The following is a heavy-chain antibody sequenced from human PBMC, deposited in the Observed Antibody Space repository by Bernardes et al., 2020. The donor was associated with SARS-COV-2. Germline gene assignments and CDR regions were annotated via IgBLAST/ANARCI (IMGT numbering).Heavy chain of an antibody. V-gene: IGHV3-48*02. J-gene: IGHJ4*02. CDR3: ARITRVDLDF. CDR2: ISSSGSTK. CDR1: GFTFSTSN. D-gene: IGHD1-20*01. Sequence: GGSLRLSCAASGFTFSTSNMNWVRQAPGKGLEWVSYISSSGSTKDYADSVKGRFTISRDNAKNSLYLQMNSLRDEDTAMYYCARITRVDLDFWGQGTLVTVSS.